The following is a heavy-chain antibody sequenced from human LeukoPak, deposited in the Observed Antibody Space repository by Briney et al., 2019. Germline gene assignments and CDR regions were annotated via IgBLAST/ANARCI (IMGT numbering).Heavy chain of an antibody. V-gene: IGHV3-33*01. CDR3: ARDNGDYTFDY. D-gene: IGHD4-17*01. Sequence: GGSLRLSCAASGFTFSSYGMHWVRQAPGKGLEWVAVIWHDGSNKYYADSVKGRFTISRDNSKNTLYLQMNSLRAEDTAVYYCARDNGDYTFDYWGQGTLVTVSS. CDR2: IWHDGSNK. CDR1: GFTFSSYG. J-gene: IGHJ4*02.